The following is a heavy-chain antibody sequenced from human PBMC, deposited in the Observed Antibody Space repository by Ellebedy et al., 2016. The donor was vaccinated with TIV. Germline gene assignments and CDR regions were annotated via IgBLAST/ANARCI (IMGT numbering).Heavy chain of an antibody. CDR2: IRQEGDEI. CDR3: TRRASYGDYAVQVNPWFDP. J-gene: IGHJ5*02. Sequence: GESLKISCAASGFNFRSYWMTWVRQAPGKGLEWVAKIRQEGDEIYYVESVKGRFTSSRDNAKNSLFPQMKSLRVEDTAVYYCTRRASYGDYAVQVNPWFDPWGQGTLVTVSS. V-gene: IGHV3-7*01. D-gene: IGHD4-17*01. CDR1: GFNFRSYW.